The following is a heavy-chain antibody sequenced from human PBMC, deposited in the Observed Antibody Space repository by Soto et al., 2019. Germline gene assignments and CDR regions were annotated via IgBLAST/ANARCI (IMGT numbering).Heavy chain of an antibody. CDR3: AIADYGDDDY. CDR1: GYTFSTST. CDR2: IKAYSGST. V-gene: IGHV1-18*04. D-gene: IGHD4-17*01. J-gene: IGHJ4*02. Sequence: GAEAKKPGTSVKVSCKASGYTFSTSTISWVRQAPGQGLEWMGWIKAYSGSTNYAPKLQGRVTMTTDTSTSTAYLELRSLTSDDTAMYYCAIADYGDDDYWGQGTLVTVSS.